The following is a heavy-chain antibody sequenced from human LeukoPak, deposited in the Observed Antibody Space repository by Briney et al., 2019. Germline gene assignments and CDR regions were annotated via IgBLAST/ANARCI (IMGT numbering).Heavy chain of an antibody. CDR3: AREIWFGEKGWFDP. J-gene: IGHJ5*02. V-gene: IGHV4-59*12. CDR1: GGSISSYY. D-gene: IGHD3-10*01. Sequence: SETLSLTCTVSGGSISSYYWSWIRQPPGKGLEWIGYIYYSGSTNYNPSLKSRVTISVDTSKNQFSLKLSSVTAADTAVYYCAREIWFGEKGWFDPWGQGTLVTVSS. CDR2: IYYSGST.